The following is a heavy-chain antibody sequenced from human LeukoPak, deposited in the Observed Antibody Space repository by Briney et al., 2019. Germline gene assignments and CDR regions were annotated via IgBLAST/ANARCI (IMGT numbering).Heavy chain of an antibody. CDR1: GFTFDDYA. CDR2: ISWYSGSI. D-gene: IGHD3-16*01. J-gene: IGHJ6*03. CDR3: ARGEFGDYYYFYMDV. V-gene: IGHV3-9*01. Sequence: GRSLRLSCAASGFTFDDYAMHWVRQAPGKGLEWVSGISWYSGSIGYADSVKGRFTISRDNAKNSLFLQMNSLRAEDTATYYCARGEFGDYYYFYMDVWGKGTTVTVSS.